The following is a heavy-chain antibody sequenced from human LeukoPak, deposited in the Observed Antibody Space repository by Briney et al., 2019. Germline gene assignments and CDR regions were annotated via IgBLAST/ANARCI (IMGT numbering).Heavy chain of an antibody. CDR3: AREGRWFGELYLDY. D-gene: IGHD3-10*01. CDR2: INHSGST. V-gene: IGHV4-34*01. J-gene: IGHJ4*02. CDR1: GGSFSGYY. Sequence: PSETLSLTCTVSGGSFSGYYWSWIRQPPGKGLEWIGEINHSGSTNYNPSLKSRVTISVDTSKNQFSLKLSSVTAADTAVYYCAREGRWFGELYLDYWGQGTLVTVSS.